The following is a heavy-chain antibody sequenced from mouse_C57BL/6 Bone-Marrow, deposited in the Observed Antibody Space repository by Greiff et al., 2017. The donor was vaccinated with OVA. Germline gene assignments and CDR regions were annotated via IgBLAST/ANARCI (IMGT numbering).Heavy chain of an antibody. J-gene: IGHJ4*01. V-gene: IGHV1-61*01. CDR1: GYTFTSYW. CDR3: ASPDGYYAMDY. D-gene: IGHD2-3*01. Sequence: LQPGAELVRPGSSVKLSCKASGYTFTSYWMDWVKQRPGQGLEWIGNIYPSDSETHYNQKFKDKATLTVDKSSSTAYMQLSSLTSEDSAVYYCASPDGYYAMDYWGQGTSVTVSS. CDR2: IYPSDSET.